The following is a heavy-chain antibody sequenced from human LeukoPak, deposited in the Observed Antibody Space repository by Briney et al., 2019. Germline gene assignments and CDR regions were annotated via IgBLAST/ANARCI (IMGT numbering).Heavy chain of an antibody. CDR2: ISYDGSNK. Sequence: GGSLRLSCAASGFTFSSYAMHWVRQAPGKGLEWVAVISYDGSNKYYADSVKGRFTISRDNSKNTLYLQMNSLRAEDTAVYYCARGSGLRYFDWLLLGYWGRGTLVTVSS. V-gene: IGHV3-30*04. CDR3: ARGSGLRYFDWLLLGY. CDR1: GFTFSSYA. D-gene: IGHD3-9*01. J-gene: IGHJ4*02.